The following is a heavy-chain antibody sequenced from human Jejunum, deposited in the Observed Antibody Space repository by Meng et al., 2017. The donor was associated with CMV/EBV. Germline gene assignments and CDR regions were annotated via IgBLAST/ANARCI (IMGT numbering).Heavy chain of an antibody. Sequence: LLKAGREVKKPGASVKVSCKASGYAFTGYYIHWLRQAPGQGLEWMGWINPSSGAIFYAQKFQDRVTMSRETSITTVYMDLSSLRSDDTAVYFCSRGGGGDGTYLLDYWGQGTLVTVSS. J-gene: IGHJ4*02. CDR1: GYAFTGYY. D-gene: IGHD2-21*01. CDR3: SRGGGGDGTYLLDY. CDR2: INPSSGAI. V-gene: IGHV1-2*02.